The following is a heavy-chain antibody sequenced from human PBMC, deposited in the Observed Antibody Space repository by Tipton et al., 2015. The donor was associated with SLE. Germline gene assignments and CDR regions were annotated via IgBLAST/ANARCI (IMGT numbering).Heavy chain of an antibody. J-gene: IGHJ6*03. V-gene: IGHV4-59*01. CDR3: ARQGNYMDV. CDR1: GGSISSYY. Sequence: TLSLTCTVSGGSISSYYWSWIRQPPGKGLEWIGYIYYSGSTNYNPSLKSRVTISVDASKNQFSLKLSSVTAADTAVYYCARQGNYMDVWGKGTTVTVSS. CDR2: IYYSGST.